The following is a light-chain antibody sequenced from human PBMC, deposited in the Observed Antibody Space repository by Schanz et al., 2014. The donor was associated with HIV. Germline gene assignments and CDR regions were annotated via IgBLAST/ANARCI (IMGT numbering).Light chain of an antibody. CDR3: QQYGSSPWT. CDR1: QSLSSSY. V-gene: IGKV3-20*01. Sequence: EIVLTQSPGSLSLSPGGRATLSCGASQSLSSSYLAWYQQKRDQPPRLVIYATSTRAAGIPDRFSGTGSGTDFTLTISRVEPEDYAVYYCQQYGSSPWTFGQGTRVDVK. CDR2: ATS. J-gene: IGKJ1*01.